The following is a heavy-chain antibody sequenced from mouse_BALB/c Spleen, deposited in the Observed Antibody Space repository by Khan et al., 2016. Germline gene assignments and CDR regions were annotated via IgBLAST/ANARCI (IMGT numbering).Heavy chain of an antibody. Sequence: EVKLLESGGGLVQPGGSLKLSCAASGFTFKTYAMNWVRQAPGKGLEWIARIRSKSNNFATYYADSVKDRFTISRDDSQNMLSLQMNTLQTEDTAMYYCVRDAYYPYALDYWGQGTSVTVSS. CDR1: GFTFKTYA. D-gene: IGHD1-1*01. CDR3: VRDAYYPYALDY. CDR2: IRSKSNNFAT. V-gene: IGHV10-1*02. J-gene: IGHJ4*01.